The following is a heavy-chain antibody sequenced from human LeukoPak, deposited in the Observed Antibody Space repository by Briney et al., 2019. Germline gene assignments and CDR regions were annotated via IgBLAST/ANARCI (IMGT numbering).Heavy chain of an antibody. D-gene: IGHD6-19*01. J-gene: IGHJ6*02. Sequence: GESLKISCKGSGYNFAGYLIAWVRQMPVKGLEWMGIINPRDSDTRYSPSFQGQVTISADKATDTAFLQWSNLEASDTAVYYCARQSGGWYYGMDVWGQGTTVTVSS. V-gene: IGHV5-51*01. CDR2: INPRDSDT. CDR3: ARQSGGWYYGMDV. CDR1: GYNFAGYL.